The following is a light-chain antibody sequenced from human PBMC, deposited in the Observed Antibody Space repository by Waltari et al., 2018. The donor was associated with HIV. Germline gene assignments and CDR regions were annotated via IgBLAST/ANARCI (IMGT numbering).Light chain of an antibody. CDR3: QQLNSYLTLT. V-gene: IGKV1-9*01. CDR1: QGIVKY. CDR2: AAS. J-gene: IGKJ4*01. Sequence: QLTQSPSFLSASVGDRVTITCRASQGIVKYLAWYQQKPGKAPKLLIYAASTLQRGVPSRFSGSGSGTEFTLTISSLQPEDFATYYCQQLNSYLTLTFGGGTKVEIK.